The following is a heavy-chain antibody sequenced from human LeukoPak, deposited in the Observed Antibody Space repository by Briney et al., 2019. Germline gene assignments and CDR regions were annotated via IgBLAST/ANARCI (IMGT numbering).Heavy chain of an antibody. CDR2: ISSSGSTI. D-gene: IGHD1-26*01. V-gene: IGHV3-48*03. CDR1: GFTFSSYE. J-gene: IGHJ4*02. CDR3: ARYRWLSGSQIFDY. Sequence: GGALRLACAASGFTFSSYEMKWVRQAPGRGLEWVSYISSSGSTIYYADSVKGRFTISIDNAKNSLYLQMNSLRAEDTAVYYCARYRWLSGSQIFDYRGPGTLVTVSS.